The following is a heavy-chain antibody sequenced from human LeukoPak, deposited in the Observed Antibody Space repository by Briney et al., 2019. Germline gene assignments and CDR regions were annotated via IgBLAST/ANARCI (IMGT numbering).Heavy chain of an antibody. J-gene: IGHJ3*02. CDR1: GFTFSSSL. D-gene: IGHD3-22*01. V-gene: IGHV3-7*03. Sequence: GGSLRLSCVASGFTFSSSLMSWVRQAPGKGLEWVANIKQDGSVIYSVDSVKGRFTFSRDNAKNSLYLQMNSLRAEDTAVYYCARVVVITGAFDIWGQGTMVTVSS. CDR2: IKQDGSVI. CDR3: ARVVVITGAFDI.